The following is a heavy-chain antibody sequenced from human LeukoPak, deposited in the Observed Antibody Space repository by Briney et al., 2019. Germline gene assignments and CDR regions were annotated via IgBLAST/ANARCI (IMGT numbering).Heavy chain of an antibody. CDR1: GGTFSSYA. CDR3: AREKEGLLTFDY. Sequence: SVKVSCKASGGTFSSYAISWVRQAPGQGLEWMGGIIPIFGTANYAQKFQGRVTITADKSTGTAYMELSSLRSGDTAVYYCAREKEGLLTFDYWGQGTLVTVSS. D-gene: IGHD3-10*01. J-gene: IGHJ4*02. V-gene: IGHV1-69*06. CDR2: IIPIFGTA.